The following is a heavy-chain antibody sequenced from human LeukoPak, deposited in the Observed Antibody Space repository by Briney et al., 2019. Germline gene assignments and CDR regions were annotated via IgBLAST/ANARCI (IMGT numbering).Heavy chain of an antibody. CDR3: GKDIGSSSWYLGN. CDR1: GFTFDEYA. Sequence: GGSLRLSCAASGFTFDEYAMHWVRQAPGKGLEWVSGISWNSGSIGYADSVKGRSTISRDNAKNTLYLEMNSLRAEDTALYYCGKDIGSSSWYLGNWGQGTLVTVSS. J-gene: IGHJ4*02. CDR2: ISWNSGSI. D-gene: IGHD6-13*01. V-gene: IGHV3-9*01.